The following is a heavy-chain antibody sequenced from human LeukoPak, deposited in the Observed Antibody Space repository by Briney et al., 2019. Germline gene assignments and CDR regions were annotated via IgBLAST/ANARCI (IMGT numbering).Heavy chain of an antibody. Sequence: SETLSLTCAVYGGSFSGYYWSWIRQPPGKGLEWIGEINHSGSTNYNPSLKSRVTISVDTSKNQFSLKLSSVTAAGTAVYYCARDPQIDCSSTSCYTGPRDHVSYGMDVWGQGTTVTVSS. CDR2: INHSGST. V-gene: IGHV4-34*01. CDR1: GGSFSGYY. J-gene: IGHJ6*02. CDR3: ARDPQIDCSSTSCYTGPRDHVSYGMDV. D-gene: IGHD2-2*02.